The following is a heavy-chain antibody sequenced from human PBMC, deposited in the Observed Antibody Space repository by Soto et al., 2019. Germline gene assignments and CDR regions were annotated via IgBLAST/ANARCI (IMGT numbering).Heavy chain of an antibody. CDR2: IRQGGSAI. CDR3: ATLLGSVTTFDN. CDR1: GFTLNIDW. V-gene: IGHV3-7*01. D-gene: IGHD1-1*01. Sequence: PGGSLRLSCAASGFTLNIDWMSWIRQAPGKGLEWVASIRQGGSAIHYVDSVKGRFTISRDSATNSLFLQLNDLRDEDTAVYYCATLLGSVTTFDNWGQGTLVTVSS. J-gene: IGHJ4*02.